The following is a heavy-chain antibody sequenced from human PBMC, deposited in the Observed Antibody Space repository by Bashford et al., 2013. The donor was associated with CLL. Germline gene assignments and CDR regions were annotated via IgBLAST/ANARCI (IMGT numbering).Heavy chain of an antibody. CDR3: ARGYYYDSSGYFPIDY. CDR1: GFTFSSYW. J-gene: IGHJ4*02. D-gene: IGHD3-22*01. V-gene: IGHV3-74*01. Sequence: GSVRLSCAASGFTFSSYWMHWVRQAPGKGLVWVSRINSDGSSTSYADSVKGRFTISRDNAKNTLYLQMNSLRAEDTAVYYCARGYYYDSSGYFPIDYWGRGNPGHRLL. CDR2: INSDGSST.